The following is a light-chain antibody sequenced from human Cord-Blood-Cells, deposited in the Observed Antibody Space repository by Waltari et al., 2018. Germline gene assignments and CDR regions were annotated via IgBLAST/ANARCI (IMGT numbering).Light chain of an antibody. CDR2: DVS. CDR3: SSYTSSSTLV. V-gene: IGLV2-14*01. Sequence: SALTQPASVSESPGPSMTLPCTGTSSDVGGYNYISWYPQHPGKAPNLMIYDVSNRPSGVSNRFSGSKSGNTASLTISGLQAEDEADYYCSSYTSSSTLVFGGGTKLTVL. J-gene: IGLJ2*01. CDR1: SSDVGGYNY.